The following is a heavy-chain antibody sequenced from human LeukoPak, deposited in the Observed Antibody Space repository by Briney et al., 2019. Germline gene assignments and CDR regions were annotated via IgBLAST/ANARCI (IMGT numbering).Heavy chain of an antibody. CDR2: ISGRGNGT. J-gene: IGHJ4*02. D-gene: IGHD5-24*01. CDR3: VKRTMSAFDQ. CDR1: GFIFSSYA. V-gene: IGHV3-23*01. Sequence: GGFLRLSCAASGFIFSSYAMNWVRQAPGKGLEWVSGISGRGNGTSYADSVRGRFIISRNNSKNTVYLQMNSLRGEDTAIYWCVKRTMSAFDQWGQGTLVTVSS.